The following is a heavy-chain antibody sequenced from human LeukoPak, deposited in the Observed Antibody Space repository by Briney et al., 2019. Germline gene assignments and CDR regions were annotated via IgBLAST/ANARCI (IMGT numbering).Heavy chain of an antibody. V-gene: IGHV3-74*01. Sequence: PGGSLRLSCAASGFTFSNYWIHWVRQAPGKGLVWVSRINREGSSTNYADSVQGRFTISRDNAKNTLYLQMNSLRAEDTAVYYCAKEHMAAAVYYFDYWGQGTLVTVSS. CDR3: AKEHMAAAVYYFDY. D-gene: IGHD6-13*01. CDR1: GFTFSNYW. CDR2: INREGSST. J-gene: IGHJ4*02.